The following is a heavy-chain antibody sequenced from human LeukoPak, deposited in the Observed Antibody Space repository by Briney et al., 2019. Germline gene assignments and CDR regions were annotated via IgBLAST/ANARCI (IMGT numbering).Heavy chain of an antibody. CDR1: GYTFTSYG. J-gene: IGHJ4*02. D-gene: IGHD6-6*01. CDR2: INPNSGGT. Sequence: ASVKVSCKASGYTFTSYGISWVRQAPGQGLEWMGWINPNSGGTNYAQKFQGRVTMTRDTSISTAYMELSRLRSDDTAVYYCARERPIAARTFDYWGQGTLVTVSS. CDR3: ARERPIAARTFDY. V-gene: IGHV1-2*02.